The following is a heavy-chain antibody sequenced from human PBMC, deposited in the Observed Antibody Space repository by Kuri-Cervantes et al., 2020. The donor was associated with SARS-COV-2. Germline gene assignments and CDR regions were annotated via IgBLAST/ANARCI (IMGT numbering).Heavy chain of an antibody. Sequence: ASVKVSCKASGYTFTSYAMHWVRQAPGQGLEWMGIINPSGGSTSYAQKFQGRVTMTRDTSTSTVYMELSSLRSEDTAVYYCAAGSLEGGYYYYGMDVWGQGTTVTVAS. CDR3: AAGSLEGGYYYYGMDV. V-gene: IGHV1-46*01. D-gene: IGHD6-13*01. CDR1: GYTFTSYA. CDR2: INPSGGST. J-gene: IGHJ6*02.